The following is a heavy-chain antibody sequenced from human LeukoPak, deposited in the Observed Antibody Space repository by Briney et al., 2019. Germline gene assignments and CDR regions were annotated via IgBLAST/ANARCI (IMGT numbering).Heavy chain of an antibody. V-gene: IGHV3-7*01. Sequence: GGSLRLSCAASGFTFSRYWMSWVRQAPGKGLEWVANIKQDGSEKYYVDSVKGRFTISRDNAKNSLYLQMNSLRAEDTAVYYCARDYEAGCTSTTCYNRFDYWGQGTLVTVYS. CDR2: IKQDGSEK. D-gene: IGHD2-2*02. CDR1: GFTFSRYW. J-gene: IGHJ4*02. CDR3: ARDYEAGCTSTTCYNRFDY.